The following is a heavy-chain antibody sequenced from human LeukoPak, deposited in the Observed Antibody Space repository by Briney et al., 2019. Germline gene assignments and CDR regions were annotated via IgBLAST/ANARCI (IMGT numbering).Heavy chain of an antibody. CDR1: GLTFSSYA. CDR2: ITGSGGST. J-gene: IGHJ2*01. Sequence: GGSLRLSCAASGLTFSSYAMSWVRQAPGKGLEWVSAITGSGGSTYYADSVKGRFTISRDNSKNTLYLQMNSLRAEDTAVYYCAKDTASSWWYFDLWGRGTLVTVSS. D-gene: IGHD5-18*01. V-gene: IGHV3-23*01. CDR3: AKDTASSWWYFDL.